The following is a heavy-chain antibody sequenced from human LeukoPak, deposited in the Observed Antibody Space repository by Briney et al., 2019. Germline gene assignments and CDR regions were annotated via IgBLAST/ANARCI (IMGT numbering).Heavy chain of an antibody. V-gene: IGHV4-59*01. Sequence: SETLSLTCTVSGGSISSYYWSWIRQPPGKGLEWIGYIYYSGSTNYNPSLKSRVTISVDTSKNQFSLKLSCVTAADTAVYYCARTTEGGYTYDYFYYYYMDVWGKGTTVTISS. CDR1: GGSISSYY. CDR3: ARTTEGGYTYDYFYYYYMDV. CDR2: IYYSGST. J-gene: IGHJ6*03. D-gene: IGHD5-18*01.